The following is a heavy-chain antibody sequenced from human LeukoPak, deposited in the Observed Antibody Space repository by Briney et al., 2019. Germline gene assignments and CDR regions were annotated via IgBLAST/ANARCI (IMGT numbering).Heavy chain of an antibody. J-gene: IGHJ5*02. CDR2: ISGSGGST. D-gene: IGHD2-21*01. CDR1: GFTFDNYA. Sequence: NPGRSLRLSCAASGFTFDNYAMTWVRQAPGKGLEWVSAISGSGGSTYYADSVKGRFTISRDNSKNTLYLQMNSLRAEDTAVYYCAKVGPRGPILNWFDPWGQGTLVTVSS. CDR3: AKVGPRGPILNWFDP. V-gene: IGHV3-23*01.